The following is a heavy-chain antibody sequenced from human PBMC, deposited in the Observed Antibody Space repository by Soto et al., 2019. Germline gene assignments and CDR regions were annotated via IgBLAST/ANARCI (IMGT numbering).Heavy chain of an antibody. CDR1: GGSISSYY. V-gene: IGHV4-59*01. Sequence: SETLSLTCTVSGGSISSYYWSWIRQPPGKGLEWIGYIYYSGSTNYNPSLKSRVTISVDTSKNQFSLKLSSVTAADTAVYYCARGATYYDFWSGYYLGNWFDPWGQGTLVTVSS. CDR2: IYYSGST. J-gene: IGHJ5*02. CDR3: ARGATYYDFWSGYYLGNWFDP. D-gene: IGHD3-3*01.